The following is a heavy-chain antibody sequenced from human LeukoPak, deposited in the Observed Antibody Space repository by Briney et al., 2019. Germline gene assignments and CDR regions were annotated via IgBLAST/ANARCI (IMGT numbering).Heavy chain of an antibody. CDR2: IVPHSGGT. Sequence: ASVKVSCKTSGYTFTDYYIHWVRQAPGQGFEWMGWIVPHSGGTKYAQKFQGRVTMTRDTSISTAYMELSRLRYDDTAVYYCATLGATSFDYWGQGALVTVSS. CDR3: ATLGATSFDY. V-gene: IGHV1-2*02. CDR1: GYTFTDYY. J-gene: IGHJ4*02. D-gene: IGHD1-26*01.